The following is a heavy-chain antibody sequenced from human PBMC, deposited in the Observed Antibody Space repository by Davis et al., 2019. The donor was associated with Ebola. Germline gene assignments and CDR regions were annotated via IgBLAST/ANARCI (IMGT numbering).Heavy chain of an antibody. Sequence: PGGSLRLSCAASGFTFSTSWMSWVRQAPGKGLEWVASIKQDGFEKYYVDSVKGRFTISRDNAKNSLYLQMNSLRAEDTAVYYCARGEPLMGDYFDYWGQGTLVAVSS. J-gene: IGHJ4*02. D-gene: IGHD1-26*01. CDR3: ARGEPLMGDYFDY. CDR2: IKQDGFEK. CDR1: GFTFSTSW. V-gene: IGHV3-7*01.